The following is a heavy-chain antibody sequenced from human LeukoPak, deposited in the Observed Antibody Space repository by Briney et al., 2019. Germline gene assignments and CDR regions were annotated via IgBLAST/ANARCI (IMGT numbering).Heavy chain of an antibody. Sequence: GGSLRLSCAGSGFTFSIYAMHWVRQAPGKGLEWVAVISYDGSNKYYADPVKGRFTISRDNSKNTLYLQVNSLRAEDTAVYYCARGQYYYDTSGYYADYWGQGTLVTVSS. CDR2: ISYDGSNK. CDR1: GFTFSIYA. CDR3: ARGQYYYDTSGYYADY. D-gene: IGHD3-22*01. V-gene: IGHV3-30-3*01. J-gene: IGHJ4*02.